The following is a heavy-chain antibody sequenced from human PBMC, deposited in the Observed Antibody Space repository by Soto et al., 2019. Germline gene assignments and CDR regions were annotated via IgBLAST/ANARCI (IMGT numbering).Heavy chain of an antibody. CDR2: TYYRSKWYN. CDR1: GNSVSSNSAA. Sequence: SPTLSLTCVISGNSVSSNSAAWIWIRQSPSRGIEWLGRTYYRSKWYNDYAVSVKSRITINPDTSKNQFSLHLDSVIPEDTAVYYCAGVASFRGMVVWGQGTPVTVSS. CDR3: AGVASFRGMVV. V-gene: IGHV6-1*01. D-gene: IGHD2-21*01. J-gene: IGHJ6*02.